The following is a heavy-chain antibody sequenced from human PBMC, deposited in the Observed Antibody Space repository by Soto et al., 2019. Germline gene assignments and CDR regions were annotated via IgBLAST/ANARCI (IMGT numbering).Heavy chain of an antibody. CDR1: GYTFTGYY. D-gene: IGHD2-21*01. V-gene: IGHV1-8*02. J-gene: IGHJ5*02. CDR2: MNPNTGDT. CDR3: ARGRGGHCAGGKCNRWLDP. Sequence: ASVKVSCKASGYTFTGYYVHWVRQATGQGPEWMGWMNPNTGDTVYAQKFQGRVTLTRDTSISTAYMELSSLRYDDTAVYYCARGRGGHCAGGKCNRWLDPWGQGTLVTVSS.